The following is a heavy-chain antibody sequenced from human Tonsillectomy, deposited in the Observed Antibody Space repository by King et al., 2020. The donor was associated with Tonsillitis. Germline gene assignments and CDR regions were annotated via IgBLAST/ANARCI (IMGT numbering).Heavy chain of an antibody. CDR2: IYTSGST. CDR1: GGSISSYY. V-gene: IGHV4-4*07. CDR3: ARDRASSGWYGFGY. Sequence: VQLQESGPGLVKPSETLSLTCTVSGGSISSYYWSWIRQPAGKGLEWIGRIYTSGSTNYNPSLKSRVTMSVATSKNQFSLTLRSVTAADTAVYYCARDRASSGWYGFGYWGQGTLVTVSS. J-gene: IGHJ4*02. D-gene: IGHD6-19*01.